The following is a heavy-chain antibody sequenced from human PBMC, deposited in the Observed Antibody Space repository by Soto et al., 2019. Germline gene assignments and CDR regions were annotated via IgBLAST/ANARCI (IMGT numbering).Heavy chain of an antibody. V-gene: IGHV4-34*01. CDR3: ARELEK. CDR1: GGSLSGYY. Sequence: QVQLQQWGAGLLKPSETLSLTCAVYGGSLSGYYWSWIRQPPGKGLEWIGEINHSGSTNYNPSLKSRVTISVDTSKNQFSLKLSSVTAADTAVYYCARELEKWGQGTLVTVSS. J-gene: IGHJ4*02. D-gene: IGHD6-6*01. CDR2: INHSGST.